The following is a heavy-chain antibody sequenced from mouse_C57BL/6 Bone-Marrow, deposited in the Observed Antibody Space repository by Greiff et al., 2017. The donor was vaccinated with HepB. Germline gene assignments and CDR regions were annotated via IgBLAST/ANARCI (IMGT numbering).Heavy chain of an antibody. Sequence: QVQLKQSGAELAKPGASVKLSCKASGYTFTSYWMHWVKQRPGQGLEWIGYINPSSGYTKYNQKFKDKATLTADKSSSTAYMQLSRLTYEDSAVYYSARPLYGPAWFAYWGQGTLVTVSA. J-gene: IGHJ3*01. D-gene: IGHD1-1*02. CDR1: GYTFTSYW. CDR3: ARPLYGPAWFAY. V-gene: IGHV1-7*01. CDR2: INPSSGYT.